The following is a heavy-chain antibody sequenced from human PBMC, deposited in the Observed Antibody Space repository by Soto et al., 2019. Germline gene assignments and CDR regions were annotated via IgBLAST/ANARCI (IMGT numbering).Heavy chain of an antibody. J-gene: IGHJ4*02. Sequence: QVQLVQSGAEVKKPGASVKVSCKASGYTFTSYYMHWVRQAPGQGLEWMGVINPSGGSTSYSQKFQGRVTMTRDTYTSTFYMELSSLRSEDTAVYYCARLATVTPPYYLDYWGQGTLVTVSS. D-gene: IGHD4-17*01. CDR2: INPSGGST. V-gene: IGHV1-46*01. CDR1: GYTFTSYY. CDR3: ARLATVTPPYYLDY.